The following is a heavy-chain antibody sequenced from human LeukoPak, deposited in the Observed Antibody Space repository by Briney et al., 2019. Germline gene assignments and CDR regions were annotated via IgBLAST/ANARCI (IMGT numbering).Heavy chain of an antibody. CDR3: ARGNIVVVPAAILYYFDY. CDR2: INHSGST. Sequence: SETLSLTCAVYGGSFSGYYWSWIRQPPGKGLEWIGEINHSGSTNYNPSLKSRVTISVDTSKNQFSLKLSSVTAADTAVYYCARGNIVVVPAAILYYFDYWGQGTLVTASS. V-gene: IGHV4-34*01. CDR1: GGSFSGYY. J-gene: IGHJ4*02. D-gene: IGHD2-2*01.